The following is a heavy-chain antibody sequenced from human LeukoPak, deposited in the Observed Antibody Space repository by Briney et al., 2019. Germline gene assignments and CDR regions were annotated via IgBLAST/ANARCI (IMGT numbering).Heavy chain of an antibody. CDR3: AKSNGYGLIDY. J-gene: IGHJ4*02. CDR2: IYSSGNT. Sequence: WETLSLTCTVSGVSISSSYSYWGWVRQSPGKGLEWIGNIYSSGNTYYNASLKSRVTIFFDTSKNQFFLKLSSVTAADTAMYYCAKSNGYGLIDYWGQGTLVTVSS. D-gene: IGHD5-12*01. CDR1: GVSISSSYSY. V-gene: IGHV4-39*01.